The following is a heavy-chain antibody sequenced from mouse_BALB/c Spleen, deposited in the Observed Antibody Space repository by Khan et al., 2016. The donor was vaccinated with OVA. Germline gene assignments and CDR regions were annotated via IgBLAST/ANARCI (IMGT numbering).Heavy chain of an antibody. V-gene: IGHV2-2*02. J-gene: IGHJ3*01. D-gene: IGHD2-4*01. CDR2: IWSAGST. Sequence: QVQLKQSGPGLVQPSQSLSITCTVSGFSLANYSVHWVRQSPGKGLEWLGVIWSAGSTDYNAAFISRLTISKDNSRSQVFFKMNSLHPNDTAIYYCARRGYDYGRGALFAYWGQGTLVTVSA. CDR1: GFSLANYS. CDR3: ARRGYDYGRGALFAY.